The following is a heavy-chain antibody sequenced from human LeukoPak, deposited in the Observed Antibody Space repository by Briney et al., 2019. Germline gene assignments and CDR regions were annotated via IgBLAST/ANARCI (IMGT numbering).Heavy chain of an antibody. CDR3: ARRYCSSTSCYGLGPWFDP. J-gene: IGHJ5*02. V-gene: IGHV4-30-4*01. Sequence: SQTLSLTCTVSGGSISSGDYYWSWIHQPPGKGLEWIGYIYYSGSTYYNPSLKSRVTISVDTSKNQFSLKLSSVTAADTAVYYCARRYCSSTSCYGLGPWFDPWGQGTLVTVSS. D-gene: IGHD2-2*01. CDR2: IYYSGST. CDR1: GGSISSGDYY.